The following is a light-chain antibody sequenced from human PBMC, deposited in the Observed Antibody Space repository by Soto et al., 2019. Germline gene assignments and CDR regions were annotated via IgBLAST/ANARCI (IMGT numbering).Light chain of an antibody. J-gene: IGKJ5*01. V-gene: IGKV3D-20*02. CDR1: QSVSSSY. CDR2: GAF. Sequence: EIVLTQSPGTLSLSPGERATLSCRASQSVSSSYLAWYQQKPGQAPRLLIYGAFNRATGIPARFSGSGSGTDFTLTISSLEPEDFAVYYCHQRSSWPITFGQGTRLEIK. CDR3: HQRSSWPIT.